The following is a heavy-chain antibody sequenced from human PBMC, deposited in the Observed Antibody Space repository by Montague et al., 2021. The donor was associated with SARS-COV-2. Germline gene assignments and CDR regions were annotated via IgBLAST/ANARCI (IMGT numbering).Heavy chain of an antibody. J-gene: IGHJ4*01. CDR2: VFYRGXT. CDR1: GDSISSLHYY. Sequence: SETLSLTCTVSGDSISSLHYYWGWIRQSPGKGLEWIGNVFYRGXTXYXXXXRXGVTISVDTSKNQFALRLRSVTATDTAIYYCARRAGVVGDTRFDYWGQGILVPVSS. CDR3: ARRAGVVGDTRFDY. D-gene: IGHD1-26*01. V-gene: IGHV4-39*01.